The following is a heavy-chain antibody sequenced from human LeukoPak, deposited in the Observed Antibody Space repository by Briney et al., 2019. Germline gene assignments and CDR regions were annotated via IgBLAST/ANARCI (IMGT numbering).Heavy chain of an antibody. CDR2: ISAEGYT. J-gene: IGHJ6*02. CDR3: AKGRGGV. Sequence: GGSLRLSCVGSGFTVSSDFMGWVRQAPRKGLQWLSLISAEGYTYYADSVKGRFTISRDSSKNALYLQMNSLRVEDMALYYCAKGRGGVWGQGTTVTVSS. CDR1: GFTVSSDF. D-gene: IGHD3-10*01. V-gene: IGHV3-66*01.